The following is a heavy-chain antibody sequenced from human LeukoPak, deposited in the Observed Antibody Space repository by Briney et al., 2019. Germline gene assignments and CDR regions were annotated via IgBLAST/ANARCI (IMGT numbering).Heavy chain of an antibody. J-gene: IGHJ4*02. V-gene: IGHV4-38-2*02. CDR3: ARSRGYSVTADY. Sequence: SETLSLTCTVSGYSISSGYYWGWIRQPPGKGLEWIGSIYHSGSTYYNPSLKSRVTISVDTSKNQFSLKLSSVTAADTAVYYCARSRGYSVTADYWGQGTLVTVSS. D-gene: IGHD5-18*01. CDR2: IYHSGST. CDR1: GYSISSGYY.